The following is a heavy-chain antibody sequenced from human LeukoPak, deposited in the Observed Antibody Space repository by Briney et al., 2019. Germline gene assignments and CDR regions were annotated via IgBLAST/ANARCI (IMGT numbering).Heavy chain of an antibody. CDR1: GFTFSSYR. CDR3: VRETYCGGDCYSKGFDY. D-gene: IGHD2-21*02. V-gene: IGHV3-21*04. CDR2: ISASSSYI. Sequence: GGSLRLSCAASGFTFSSYRMNWVRQAPGKGLERVSSISASSSYIYYADSLKDRFTISRDNAKNSLYLQMNSLRAEDTALYYCVRETYCGGDCYSKGFDYWGQGTLVTVSS. J-gene: IGHJ4*02.